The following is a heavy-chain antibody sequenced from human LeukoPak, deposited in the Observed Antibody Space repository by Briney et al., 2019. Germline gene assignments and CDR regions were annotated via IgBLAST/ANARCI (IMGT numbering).Heavy chain of an antibody. D-gene: IGHD5-12*01. Sequence: GESLQISCKVSGYSFTTYWIGWVRQMPGRGLEWMGIIYPGDSATRYSPSFQGQVTFSADKSINTAYLQWSSLKASDTAMYYCAKHGSGYEPDHWGPGNLGSVSS. J-gene: IGHJ5*02. CDR1: GYSFTTYW. V-gene: IGHV5-51*01. CDR2: IYPGDSAT. CDR3: AKHGSGYEPDH.